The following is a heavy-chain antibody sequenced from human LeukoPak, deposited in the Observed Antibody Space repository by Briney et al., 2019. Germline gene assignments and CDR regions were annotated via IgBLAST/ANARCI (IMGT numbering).Heavy chain of an antibody. CDR1: GGSTSSGSYY. D-gene: IGHD1-26*01. J-gene: IGHJ5*02. Sequence: PSETLSLTCTVSGGSTSSGSYYWSWIRQPAGKGLEWIGRIYTSGSTNYNPSLKSRVTISVDTSKNQFSLKLSSVTAADTAVYYCARGWYSGNNNWFDPWGQGTLVTVSS. CDR3: ARGWYSGNNNWFDP. V-gene: IGHV4-61*02. CDR2: IYTSGST.